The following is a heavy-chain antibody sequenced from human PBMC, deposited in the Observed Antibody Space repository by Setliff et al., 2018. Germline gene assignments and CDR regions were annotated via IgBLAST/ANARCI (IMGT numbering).Heavy chain of an antibody. Sequence: PGGSLRLSCAASGFTFNKYWMTWVRQAPGKGLEWVANIDPDGIGKYYIDSVRGRFTISRDNAENSLYLQVNSLRVEDTAVYYCARDNTLFGIVITGSWFDPWGQGTLVTVSS. CDR1: GFTFNKYW. CDR3: ARDNTLFGIVITGSWFDP. D-gene: IGHD3-3*01. CDR2: IDPDGIGK. J-gene: IGHJ5*02. V-gene: IGHV3-7*01.